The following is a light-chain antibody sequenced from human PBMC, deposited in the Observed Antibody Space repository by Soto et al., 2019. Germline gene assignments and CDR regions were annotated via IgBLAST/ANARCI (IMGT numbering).Light chain of an antibody. Sequence: QSALTQPASVSGSPGQSITISCTGTSSDIGAYNAVACYQQHPGKVPKVMIYDVSHRPSGVSYRFSGSKSGNTASLTISGLQAEDEADYYCSSYTSSSTSVVLGGGTKLTVL. J-gene: IGLJ2*01. CDR2: DVS. V-gene: IGLV2-14*03. CDR1: SSDIGAYNA. CDR3: SSYTSSSTSVV.